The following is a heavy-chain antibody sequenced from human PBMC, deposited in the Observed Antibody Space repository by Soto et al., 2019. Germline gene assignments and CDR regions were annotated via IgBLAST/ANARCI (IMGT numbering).Heavy chain of an antibody. CDR1: GYTLSELS. D-gene: IGHD3-9*01. J-gene: IGHJ4*02. CDR3: ARNLMDYDILTGYYMAYYFDY. V-gene: IGHV1-24*01. CDR2: LDPEDGET. Sequence: ASVKVSCKVSGYTLSELSMHWVRQAPGKGLEWMGGLDPEDGETIYAQKFQGRVTMTEDTSTDTAYMELSSLRSEDTAVYYCARNLMDYDILTGYYMAYYFDYGGQGTLVTVSS.